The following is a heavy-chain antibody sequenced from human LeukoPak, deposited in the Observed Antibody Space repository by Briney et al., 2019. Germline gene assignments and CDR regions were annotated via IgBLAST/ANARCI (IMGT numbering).Heavy chain of an antibody. CDR2: ISGSGGST. CDR3: AKSGSCSSTSCYTFRRFDY. V-gene: IGHV3-23*01. J-gene: IGHJ4*02. CDR1: GGTFSSYA. Sequence: ASVKVSCKASGGTFSSYAMSWVRQAPGKGLEWVSAISGSGGSTYYADSVKGRFTISRDNSKNTLYLQMNSLRAEDTAVYYCAKSGSCSSTSCYTFRRFDYWGQGTLVTVSS. D-gene: IGHD2-2*02.